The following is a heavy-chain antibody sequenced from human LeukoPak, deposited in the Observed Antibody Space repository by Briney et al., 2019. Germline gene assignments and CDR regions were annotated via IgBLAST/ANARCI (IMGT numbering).Heavy chain of an antibody. CDR1: GFTFSSYA. V-gene: IGHV3-23*01. Sequence: GGSLRLSCAASGFTFSSYAMSWVRQAPGKGLEWVSAISGSGGSTYYADSVKGRFTISRDNSKNTLYLQMNSLRAEDTAVYYCAKRGFCSSTSCYTFDYWGQGTLVTVSS. J-gene: IGHJ4*02. CDR2: ISGSGGST. D-gene: IGHD2-2*02. CDR3: AKRGFCSSTSCYTFDY.